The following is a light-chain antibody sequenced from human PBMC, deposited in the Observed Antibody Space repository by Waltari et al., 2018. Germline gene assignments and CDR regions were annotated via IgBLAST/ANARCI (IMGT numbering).Light chain of an antibody. CDR2: DAS. CDR3: QQSYSTPLT. Sequence: DIQMTQSPSSLSTSLGDRVTITCRASRDIDRYLNWYQKKTGKPPKLLIYDASTLQRGVPPRFSGGGSGTDFTLTISSLQPEDFATYFCQQSYSTPLTFGQGTRLEIK. CDR1: RDIDRY. J-gene: IGKJ5*01. V-gene: IGKV1-39*01.